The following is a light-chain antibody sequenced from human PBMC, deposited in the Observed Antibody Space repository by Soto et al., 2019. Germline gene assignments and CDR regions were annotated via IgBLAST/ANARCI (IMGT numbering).Light chain of an antibody. CDR1: SSDVGGYNY. J-gene: IGLJ2*01. CDR3: SSYTSSSPHVV. Sequence: LTQPASVSGSPGQSITISCTGTSSDVGGYNYVSWYQQHPGKAPKLMIYDVSNRPSGVSNRFSGSKSGNTASLTISGLQAEDEADYYCSSYTSSSPHVVFGGGTKVTVL. CDR2: DVS. V-gene: IGLV2-14*01.